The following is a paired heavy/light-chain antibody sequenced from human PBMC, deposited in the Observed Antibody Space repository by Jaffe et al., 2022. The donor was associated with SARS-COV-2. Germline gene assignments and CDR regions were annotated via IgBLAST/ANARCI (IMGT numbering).Light chain of an antibody. V-gene: IGKV3-20*01. CDR1: QSVSSSY. Sequence: EIVLTQSPGTLSLSPGERATLSCRTSQSVSSSYLAWYQHKPGQGPRLLIYGASSRATGIPDRFSGSGSGTDFTLTISRLEPEDFAVYYCQQYGSSPPLTFGGGTKVEIK. CDR2: GAS. CDR3: QQYGSSPPLT. J-gene: IGKJ4*01.
Heavy chain of an antibody. CDR2: ISSSSSYM. Sequence: EVQLVESGGGLVKPGGSLRLSCAASGFTFSGYSMSWVRQAPGKGLEWVSSISSSSSYMYYADSVKGRFTISRDNAKKSLFLQLNSLRAEDTAVYYCARGGDAPDRWLQAYWGQGTLVTVSS. CDR1: GFTFSGYS. V-gene: IGHV3-21*01. J-gene: IGHJ4*02. CDR3: ARGGDAPDRWLQAY. D-gene: IGHD5-12*01.